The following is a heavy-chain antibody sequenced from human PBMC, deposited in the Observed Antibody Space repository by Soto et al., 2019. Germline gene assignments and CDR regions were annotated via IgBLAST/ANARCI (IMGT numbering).Heavy chain of an antibody. V-gene: IGHV3-21*01. J-gene: IGHJ6*02. CDR3: ARDRGYDAHDYYYIAMDV. D-gene: IGHD2-15*01. CDR2: IRGFSPYT. Sequence: EVQLVESGGGLVKPGGSLRLSCVASGFTFRTYTMNWVRQAPGKGLEWVSGIRGFSPYTFYAESVKGRFTISRDNAKNSLYLPMNSLGVEDTAVYYCARDRGYDAHDYYYIAMDVWGQGTPVTVSS. CDR1: GFTFRTYT.